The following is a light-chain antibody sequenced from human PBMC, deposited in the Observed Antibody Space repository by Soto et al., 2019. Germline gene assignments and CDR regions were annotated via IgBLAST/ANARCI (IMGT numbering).Light chain of an antibody. V-gene: IGLV1-47*01. CDR3: AAWDDSLSAVV. Sequence: QLVLTQPPSASGTPGQRVIISCSGSISNLGSNFIYWYQQLPGAAPKLLISRNNERPSGVPDRFSGSKSGTSASLAISGLRSEDEADYHCAAWDDSLSAVVFGGGTKLTVL. CDR1: ISNLGSNF. CDR2: RNN. J-gene: IGLJ3*02.